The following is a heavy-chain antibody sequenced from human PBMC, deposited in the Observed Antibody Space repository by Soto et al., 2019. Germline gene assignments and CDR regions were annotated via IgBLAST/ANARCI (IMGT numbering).Heavy chain of an antibody. Sequence: GASVKVSCKASGGTFSSYAISWVRQAPGQGLEWMGGIIPIFDTANYAQRLQGRVTITADESTSTAYMELSSLRSEDTAMFYCARARTIVGSTTYPGAFDIWGQGTMVTVSS. CDR2: IIPIFDTA. J-gene: IGHJ3*02. CDR3: ARARTIVGSTTYPGAFDI. D-gene: IGHD1-26*01. V-gene: IGHV1-69*13. CDR1: GGTFSSYA.